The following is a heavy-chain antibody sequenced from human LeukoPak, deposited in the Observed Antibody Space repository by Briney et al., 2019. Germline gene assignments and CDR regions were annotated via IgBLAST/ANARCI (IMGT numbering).Heavy chain of an antibody. V-gene: IGHV1-2*02. CDR1: GYTFTGYY. J-gene: IGHJ5*02. CDR2: INPNSGGT. Sequence: ASVKVSCKASGYTFTGYYMHWVRQAPGQGLEWMGWINPNSGGTNYAQKFQGRVTMTRDTSISTAYMELSRLRSDDTAVYYCASILPPLDSSGYYNWFDPWGQGTLVTVSS. CDR3: ASILPPLDSSGYYNWFDP. D-gene: IGHD3-22*01.